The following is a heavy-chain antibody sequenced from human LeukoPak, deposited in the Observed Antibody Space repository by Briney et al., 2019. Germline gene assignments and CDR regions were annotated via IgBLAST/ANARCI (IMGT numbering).Heavy chain of an antibody. J-gene: IGHJ3*02. D-gene: IGHD5-18*01. CDR2: ISSSNSYI. CDR3: AIDPGTAMVGDAFDI. V-gene: IGHV3-21*01. CDR1: VFTFSSYS. Sequence: GVSLRLSCTASVFTFSSYSMNWVPQAPGKGLEGVSSISSSNSYIYYADSVKGRLTIYRDNAKNSLYLQINSMRAEDTAVYYCAIDPGTAMVGDAFDIWGQGTMVTVSS.